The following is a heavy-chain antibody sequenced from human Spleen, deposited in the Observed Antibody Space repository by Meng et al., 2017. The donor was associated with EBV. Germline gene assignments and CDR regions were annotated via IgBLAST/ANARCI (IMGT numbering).Heavy chain of an antibody. CDR1: GPTLGRYA. D-gene: IGHD1/OR15-1a*01. Sequence: LALGGALGQPGGSLKLSCAVSGPTLGRYAMNWVRQAPGKGLEWVSTISSGGYNTHYADSVKGHFTVSRDDSKNTLYLQMSSLRAEDTAVYYCAVWLEHHFDYWGQGTLVTVSS. J-gene: IGHJ4*02. CDR3: AVWLEHHFDY. V-gene: IGHV3-23*01. CDR2: ISSGGYNT.